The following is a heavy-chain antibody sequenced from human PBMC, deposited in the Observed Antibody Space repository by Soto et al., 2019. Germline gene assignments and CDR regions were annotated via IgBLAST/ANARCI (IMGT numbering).Heavy chain of an antibody. D-gene: IGHD3-10*01. CDR3: ARDPRSGYYGSGSYFD. V-gene: IGHV4-30-4*01. CDR1: GATMSSGDDY. Sequence: SGRLSPACAVSGATMSSGDDYWSWIRQPPGKGKEWIGYIYYSGSTYYNPSLKSRVTISVDTSKNQFSLKLSSVTAADTAVYYCARDPRSGYYGSGSYFDWGQGTLVTVSS. CDR2: IYYSGST. J-gene: IGHJ4*02.